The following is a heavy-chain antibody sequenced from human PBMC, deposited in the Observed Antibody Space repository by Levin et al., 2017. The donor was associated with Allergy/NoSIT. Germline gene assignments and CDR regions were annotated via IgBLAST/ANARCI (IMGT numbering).Heavy chain of an antibody. D-gene: IGHD3-22*01. CDR3: ARDLRFYYDSSGWAPYY. J-gene: IGHJ4*02. Sequence: GGSLRLSCAASGFTVSSNYMSWVRQAPGKGLEWVSVIYSGGSTYYADSVKGRFTISRDNSKNTLYLQMNSLRAEDTAVYYCARDLRFYYDSSGWAPYYWGQGTLVTVSS. CDR1: GFTVSSNY. CDR2: IYSGGST. V-gene: IGHV3-66*01.